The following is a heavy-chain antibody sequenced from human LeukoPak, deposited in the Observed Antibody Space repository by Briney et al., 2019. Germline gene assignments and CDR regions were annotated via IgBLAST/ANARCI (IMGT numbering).Heavy chain of an antibody. Sequence: ASVKVSCKASGYTFTSYGISWVRQAPGQGLEWMGWISAYNGNTNYAQKLQGRVTMTTDTSTSTAYMELRSLRSDDTAVYYCARDQYYYDSSGYRPNWFDPWGQGTLVTVSS. CDR3: ARDQYYYDSSGYRPNWFDP. CDR2: ISAYNGNT. D-gene: IGHD3-22*01. J-gene: IGHJ5*02. CDR1: GYTFTSYG. V-gene: IGHV1-18*01.